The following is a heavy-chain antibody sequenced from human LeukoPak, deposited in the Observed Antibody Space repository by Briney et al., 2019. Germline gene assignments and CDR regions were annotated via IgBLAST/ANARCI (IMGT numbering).Heavy chain of an antibody. CDR2: INPYNANT. CDR1: GYTFTTFG. D-gene: IGHD2-15*01. Sequence: ASVKVSCRTSGYTFTTFGVAWVRQAPGQGLEWMGWINPYNANTNYAQKFQGRVTMTADTSTSTAYMELRSLRSDDTAVYYCARPYCSGGSCYSHYFDYWGQGTLVTVSS. CDR3: ARPYCSGGSCYSHYFDY. V-gene: IGHV1-18*01. J-gene: IGHJ4*02.